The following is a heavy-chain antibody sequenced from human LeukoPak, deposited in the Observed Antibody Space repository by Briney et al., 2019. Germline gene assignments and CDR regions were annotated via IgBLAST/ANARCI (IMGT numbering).Heavy chain of an antibody. CDR1: GFIFSSYW. J-gene: IGHJ4*02. CDR2: IKEDGSEK. V-gene: IGHV3-7*01. CDR3: ALNPDYYGSGSFDY. D-gene: IGHD3-10*01. Sequence: GGSLRLSCVGSGFIFSSYWMSWVRQAPGKGLEWVADIKEDGSEKYYVDSVKGRFTISRDNVKNSLYLQMNSLRAEDTAVYYCALNPDYYGSGSFDYWGQGTLVTVSS.